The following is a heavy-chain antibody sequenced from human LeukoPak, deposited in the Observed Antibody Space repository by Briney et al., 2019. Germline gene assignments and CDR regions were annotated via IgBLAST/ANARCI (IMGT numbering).Heavy chain of an antibody. CDR2: ISGSGGST. D-gene: IGHD2-15*01. CDR3: AKDGGYSSGGDYFDY. V-gene: IGHV3-23*01. CDR1: GGSISSYY. J-gene: IGHJ4*02. Sequence: ETLSLTCTVSGGSISSYYWSWVRQAPGKGLEWVSAISGSGGSTYYADSVKGRFTISRDNSKNTLYLQMNSLRAEDTAVYYCAKDGGYSSGGDYFDYWGQGTLVTVSS.